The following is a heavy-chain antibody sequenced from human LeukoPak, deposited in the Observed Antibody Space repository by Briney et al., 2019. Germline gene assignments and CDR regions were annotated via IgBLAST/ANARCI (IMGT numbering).Heavy chain of an antibody. CDR1: GDSVSSNSAC. CDR2: TYYRSKWSN. J-gene: IGHJ4*02. D-gene: IGHD3-10*01. Sequence: SQTLSLTCAISGDSVSSNSACWNWIRQSPSTGLEWLGRTYYRSKWSNDYAVSVKGRITINPDTSKNQFSLQLNSVTPEDRAVYYCARVRHGSGSHYSPFDHWGQGMLVSVSS. CDR3: ARVRHGSGSHYSPFDH. V-gene: IGHV6-1*01.